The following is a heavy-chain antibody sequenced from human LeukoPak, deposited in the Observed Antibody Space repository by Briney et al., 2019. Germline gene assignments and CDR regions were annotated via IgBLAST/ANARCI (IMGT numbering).Heavy chain of an antibody. CDR2: ISSSSSYI. D-gene: IGHD6-13*01. CDR1: GFTFSSYS. J-gene: IGHJ4*02. CDR3: ARFIAAPYYFDY. Sequence: NPGGSLRLSCAASGFTFSSYSMNWVRQAPGKGLEWVSSISSSSSYIYYADSVKGRFTVSRDNAKNSLYLQMNSLRAEDTALYYCARFIAAPYYFDYWGRGTLVTVSS. V-gene: IGHV3-21*04.